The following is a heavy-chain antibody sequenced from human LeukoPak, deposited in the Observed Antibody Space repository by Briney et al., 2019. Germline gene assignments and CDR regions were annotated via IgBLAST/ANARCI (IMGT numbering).Heavy chain of an antibody. CDR2: IYPGDSGP. CDR3: GMSGDRVPLQDDVFDV. V-gene: IGHV5-51*01. Sequence: GESLKISCKVSGYSFTSYCIGWVRQMPGKGLEWMGIIYPGDSGPTYSPSFQGQVTISVDKSISTAYLQGSSLQASDTAMYYCGMSGDRVPLQDDVFDVWGQGTMVTVST. J-gene: IGHJ3*01. D-gene: IGHD1-26*01. CDR1: GYSFTSYC.